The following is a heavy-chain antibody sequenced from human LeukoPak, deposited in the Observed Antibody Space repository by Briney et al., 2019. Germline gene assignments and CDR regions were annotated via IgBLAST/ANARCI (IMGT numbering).Heavy chain of an antibody. CDR2: INPNSGGT. V-gene: IGHV1-2*02. CDR3: ARALGTSVTTRFWDY. J-gene: IGHJ4*02. Sequence: ASVKVSCKASGYTFTGYYMHWVRQAPGQGLEWMGWINPNSGGTNYAQKFQGRVTMTRDTSISTAYMEMRSLRSDDTAVCYCARALGTSVTTRFWDYWGQGTLVTVSS. CDR1: GYTFTGYY. D-gene: IGHD4-17*01.